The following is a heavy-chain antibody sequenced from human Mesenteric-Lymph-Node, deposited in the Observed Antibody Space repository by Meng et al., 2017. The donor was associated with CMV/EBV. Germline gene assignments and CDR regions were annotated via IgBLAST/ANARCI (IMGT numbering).Heavy chain of an antibody. CDR3: AKDGDCSGTSCYKFYFDS. Sequence: GGSLRLSCAASGFVFSSSSMTWVRQAPGKGLEWVAVIWYDGSKTYYTDSVKGRFTVSKDNSKNTVYLQMNSLRAEDTAVYYCAKDGDCSGTSCYKFYFDSWGQGTLVTVSS. V-gene: IGHV3-33*06. D-gene: IGHD2-2*02. J-gene: IGHJ4*02. CDR2: IWYDGSKT. CDR1: GFVFSSSS.